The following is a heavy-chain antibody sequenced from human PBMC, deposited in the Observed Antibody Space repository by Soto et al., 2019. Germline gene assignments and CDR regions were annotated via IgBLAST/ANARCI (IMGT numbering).Heavy chain of an antibody. CDR2: IWYDGSNK. Sequence: GGSLRLSCAASGFTFSSYGMHWVRQAPGKGLEWVAVIWYDGSNKYYADSVKGRFTISRDNSKNTLYLQMNSLRAEDTAVYYCAREKEYSNYVDYWGQGTLVTVSS. CDR1: GFTFSSYG. V-gene: IGHV3-33*01. J-gene: IGHJ4*02. CDR3: AREKEYSNYVDY. D-gene: IGHD4-4*01.